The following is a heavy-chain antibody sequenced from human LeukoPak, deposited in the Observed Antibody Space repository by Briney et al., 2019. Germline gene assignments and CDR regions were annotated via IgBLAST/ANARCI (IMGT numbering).Heavy chain of an antibody. CDR3: ARGGTELQWLVSPAGYYFDY. J-gene: IGHJ4*02. D-gene: IGHD6-19*01. V-gene: IGHV1-46*03. CDR1: GYTFTSYY. CDR2: INPSGGST. Sequence: ASVKVSCKASGYTFTSYYMHWVRQAPGQGLEWMGIINPSGGSTSYAQKFQGRVTMTRDTSTSTVYMELSSLRSEDTAVYCCARGGTELQWLVSPAGYYFDYWGQGTLVTVSS.